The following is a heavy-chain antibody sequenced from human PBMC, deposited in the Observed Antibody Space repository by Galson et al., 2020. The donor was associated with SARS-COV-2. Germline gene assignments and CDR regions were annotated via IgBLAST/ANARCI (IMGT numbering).Heavy chain of an antibody. CDR1: GFTFSSYS. J-gene: IGHJ4*02. Sequence: GGSLRLSCAASGFTFSSYSMNWVRQAPGKGLEWVSSISSSSSYIYYADSVKGRFTISRDNAKNSLYLQMNSLRAEDTAVYYCARDPVAHVRGDSYYFDYWGQGTLVTVSS. D-gene: IGHD3-10*01. CDR2: ISSSSSYI. V-gene: IGHV3-21*01. CDR3: ARDPVAHVRGDSYYFDY.